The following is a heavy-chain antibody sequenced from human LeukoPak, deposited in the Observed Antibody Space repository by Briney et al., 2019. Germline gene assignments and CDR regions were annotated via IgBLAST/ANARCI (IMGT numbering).Heavy chain of an antibody. CDR1: GFTFSSYS. V-gene: IGHV3-21*01. CDR2: ISSSGHYM. D-gene: IGHD4-17*01. Sequence: GGSLRLSCAASGFTFSSYSMNWVRQAPGKGLQWVSSISSSGHYMYYADSVKGRFTISRDNAKNSLYLHMDSLRAEDTAVYYCARDTALSDFDYGGQGTLVTVSS. J-gene: IGHJ4*02. CDR3: ARDTALSDFDY.